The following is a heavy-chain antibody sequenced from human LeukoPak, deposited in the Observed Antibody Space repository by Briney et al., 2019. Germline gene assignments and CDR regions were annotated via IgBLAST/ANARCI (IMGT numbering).Heavy chain of an antibody. V-gene: IGHV4-30-4*08. J-gene: IGHJ4*02. CDR1: GFTFSDYY. CDR3: ARVVYYYDSGSYYFDY. CDR2: VYYSGST. D-gene: IGHD3-10*01. Sequence: LRLSCAASGFTFSDYYMSWIRQPPGTGLEWIGYVYYSGSTYYNPSLKSRLTISADTSKNQFSLKLSSVTAADTAAYYCARVVYYYDSGSYYFDYWGQGALVTVSS.